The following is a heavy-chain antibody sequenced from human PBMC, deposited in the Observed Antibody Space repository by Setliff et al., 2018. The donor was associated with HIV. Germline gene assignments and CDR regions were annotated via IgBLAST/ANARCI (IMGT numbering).Heavy chain of an antibody. J-gene: IGHJ4*02. D-gene: IGHD4-17*01. CDR2: INHSRTT. V-gene: IGHV4-34*01. CDR1: GGSLSGYH. CDR3: ARTPKGDYGDYESVGYFDY. Sequence: PSETLSLTCAVYGGSLSGYHWSWLRQPPGKGLEWLGEINHSRTTNYNASLNRRVTISVDTSKNQFSLKLSSVTAADTAVYYCARTPKGDYGDYESVGYFDYWGQGTLVTVSS.